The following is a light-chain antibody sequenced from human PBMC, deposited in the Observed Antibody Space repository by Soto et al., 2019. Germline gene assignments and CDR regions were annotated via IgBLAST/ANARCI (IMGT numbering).Light chain of an antibody. V-gene: IGLV1-44*01. J-gene: IGLJ1*01. CDR2: YDN. Sequence: QSVLTQPPSASGTPGQRVTISCSGSNSNIGSNTVNWYQQLPGTAPKLLIYYDNLRPSGVPDRISGSKSGTSASLAISGLQSDDEADYYCAAWDDSLNGRVFGTGTKVTXL. CDR1: NSNIGSNT. CDR3: AAWDDSLNGRV.